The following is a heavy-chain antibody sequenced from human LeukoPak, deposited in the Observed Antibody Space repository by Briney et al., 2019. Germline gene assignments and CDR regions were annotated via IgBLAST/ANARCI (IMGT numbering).Heavy chain of an antibody. CDR3: ARDSSGWYDH. CDR2: ISGSGGST. CDR1: GFTFSSYA. D-gene: IGHD6-19*01. J-gene: IGHJ5*02. V-gene: IGHV3-23*01. Sequence: GGSLRLSCAVSGFTFSSYAMSWVRQAPGKGLEWVSTISGSGGSTHYADSVKGRFTISRDNSKNTLYLQMNSLRDEDTAVYYCARDSSGWYDHWGQGTLVTVSS.